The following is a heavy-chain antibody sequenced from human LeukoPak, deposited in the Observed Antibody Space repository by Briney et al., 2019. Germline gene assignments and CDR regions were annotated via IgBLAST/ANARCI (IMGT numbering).Heavy chain of an antibody. V-gene: IGHV3-7*03. CDR1: GFTFSSYW. Sequence: GSLRLSCAASGFTFSSYWMSWVRQAPGKGLEWVANIKQDGSEKYYADSVKGRFTISRDNAKNSLYLQMNSLRTEDTALYYCARVGKRFRYYYYMDVWGKGTTVIISS. CDR2: IKQDGSEK. CDR3: ARVGKRFRYYYYMDV. D-gene: IGHD3-3*01. J-gene: IGHJ6*03.